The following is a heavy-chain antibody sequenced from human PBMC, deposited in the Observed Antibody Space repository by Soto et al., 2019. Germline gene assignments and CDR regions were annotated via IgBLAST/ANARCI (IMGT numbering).Heavy chain of an antibody. D-gene: IGHD3-10*01. J-gene: IGHJ4*02. CDR2: IIPIIGTP. CDR3: ARDLEFRDGNISHLDY. Sequence: ASVKVSCKASGGTFRNHVFNWVRQAPGQGLEWMGGIIPIIGTPNYAQKFQGRVTITADASTNTVYLDVSSLRSQDTAVYYCARDLEFRDGNISHLDYWGQGTLVTVSS. V-gene: IGHV1-69*13. CDR1: GGTFRNHV.